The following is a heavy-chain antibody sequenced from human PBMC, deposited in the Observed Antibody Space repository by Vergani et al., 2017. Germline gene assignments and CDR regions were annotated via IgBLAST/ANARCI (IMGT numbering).Heavy chain of an antibody. CDR1: GFTLSSYS. V-gene: IGHV3-21*02. D-gene: IGHD5-12*01. CDR3: TKGSRGYTGYFFDY. J-gene: IGHJ4*02. CDR2: ISGNNDDV. Sequence: EVQLVESGGGLAQPGGSLRLSCIVSGFTLSSYSMNWVRQAPGKGLEWVSSISGNNDDVYYADSVKGRFIISRDNSKNTLHLQMNSLRADDTAVYYCTKGSRGYTGYFFDYWGQGTLATVSS.